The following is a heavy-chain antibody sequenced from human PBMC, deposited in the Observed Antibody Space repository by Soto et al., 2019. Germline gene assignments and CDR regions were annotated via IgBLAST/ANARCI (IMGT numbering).Heavy chain of an antibody. D-gene: IGHD6-13*01. V-gene: IGHV1-2*02. CDR2: VNPNSGGT. CDR1: GYTFTGYY. CDR3: ARDLAAASGGNPDY. J-gene: IGHJ4*02. Sequence: ASVKVSCKASGYTFTGYYMHWVRPAPLQGLEWMVWVNPNSGGTNYAQKFQGRVTMTRDTSISTAYMELSRLRSDDTAVYYCARDLAAASGGNPDYWGQGTLVTVSS.